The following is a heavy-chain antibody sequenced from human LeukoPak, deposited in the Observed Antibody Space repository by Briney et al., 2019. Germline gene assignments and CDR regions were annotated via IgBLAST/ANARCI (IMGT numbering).Heavy chain of an antibody. J-gene: IGHJ6*03. CDR3: AREGQSPSYYMDV. Sequence: GGSLRLSCAASELTVSTNYMSWVRQAPGQGLEWVSVIDSGGGTDYADSVKGRFTISRDNSKNTLFLQMNSLRAEDTAVYYCAREGQSPSYYMDVWGKGTTVTVSS. V-gene: IGHV3-53*01. CDR1: ELTVSTNY. CDR2: IDSGGGT.